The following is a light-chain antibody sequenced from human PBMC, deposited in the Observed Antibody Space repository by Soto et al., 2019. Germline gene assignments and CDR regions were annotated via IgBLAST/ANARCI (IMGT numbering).Light chain of an antibody. CDR3: QQYDKSPLT. V-gene: IGKV3-20*01. CDR2: STS. Sequence: EIVLTQSPGTLYLSPGERATLSCRATQRVSSTYLAWYQQKPGQAPRLLIYSTSSRATGIPDRFSGSGSGTDFTLTISRLEPEDFAVYYCQQYDKSPLTFGGGTKVEIK. J-gene: IGKJ4*01. CDR1: QRVSSTY.